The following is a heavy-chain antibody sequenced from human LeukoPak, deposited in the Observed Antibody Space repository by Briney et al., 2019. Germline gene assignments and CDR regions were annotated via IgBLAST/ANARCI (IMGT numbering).Heavy chain of an antibody. V-gene: IGHV3-21*01. CDR1: GFTFSSYA. CDR2: ISSSSYYI. D-gene: IGHD6-13*01. CDR3: ARGAAGRFDY. J-gene: IGHJ4*02. Sequence: GGSLRLSCAASGFTFSSYAMSWVRQAPGKGLEWVSSISSSSYYIYYADSVKGRFTISRDNAKNSLYLQMNSLRAEDTAVYYCARGAAGRFDYWGQGTLVTVSS.